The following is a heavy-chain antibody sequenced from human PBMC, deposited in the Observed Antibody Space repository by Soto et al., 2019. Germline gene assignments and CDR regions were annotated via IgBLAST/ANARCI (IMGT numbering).Heavy chain of an antibody. Sequence: SETLYLTCTVSGGSISSYYWSWIRQPPGKGLEWIGYIYYSGSTNYNPSLKSRVTISVDTSKNQFSLKLSSVTAADTAVYYCARGVPYYYGSGSSGWFDPWGQGTLVTVSS. CDR1: GGSISSYY. D-gene: IGHD3-10*01. J-gene: IGHJ5*02. CDR3: ARGVPYYYGSGSSGWFDP. V-gene: IGHV4-59*12. CDR2: IYYSGST.